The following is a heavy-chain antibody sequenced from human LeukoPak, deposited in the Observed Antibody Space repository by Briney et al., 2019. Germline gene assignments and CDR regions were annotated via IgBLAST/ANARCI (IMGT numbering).Heavy chain of an antibody. V-gene: IGHV1-24*01. Sequence: ASVKVSCKVSGYTLTELSMHWVRQAPGKGLEWMGGFDPEDGETIYAQKFRGRVTMTEDTSTDTAYMELSSLRSEDTAVYYCATETLYYYDSSGYLCLDYWGQGTLVTVSS. D-gene: IGHD3-22*01. CDR1: GYTLTELS. CDR2: FDPEDGET. CDR3: ATETLYYYDSSGYLCLDY. J-gene: IGHJ4*02.